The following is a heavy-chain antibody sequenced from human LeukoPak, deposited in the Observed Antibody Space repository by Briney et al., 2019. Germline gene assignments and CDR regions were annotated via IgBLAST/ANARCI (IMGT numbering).Heavy chain of an antibody. D-gene: IGHD3-9*01. J-gene: IGHJ6*03. CDR1: GGSISSYY. CDR2: IYYSGST. Sequence: SETLSLTCTVSGGSISSYYWSWIRQPPGKGLEWIGYIYYSGSTNYNPSLKSRVTISVDTSKNQFSLKLSSVTAADTAVYYCARGSGFDYDILTGYWGYYYYYMDVWGKGTTVTISS. V-gene: IGHV4-59*01. CDR3: ARGSGFDYDILTGYWGYYYYYMDV.